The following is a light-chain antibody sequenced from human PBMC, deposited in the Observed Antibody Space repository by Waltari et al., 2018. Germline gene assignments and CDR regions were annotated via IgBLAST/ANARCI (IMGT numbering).Light chain of an antibody. CDR1: QSVSRS. J-gene: IGKJ1*01. V-gene: IGKV3-20*01. CDR3: QHYVRLPAT. CDR2: DAS. Sequence: CRASQSVSRSLAWYQQKPGQAPRLLIYDASRRATGIPDRFSGSGSGTDFSLTISTLEPEDFAVYYCQHYVRLPATFGQGTKVEI.